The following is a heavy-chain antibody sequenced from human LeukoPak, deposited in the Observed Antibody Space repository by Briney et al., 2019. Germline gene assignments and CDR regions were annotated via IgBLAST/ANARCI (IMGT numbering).Heavy chain of an antibody. J-gene: IGHJ6*02. CDR3: ARSLTFGGLIVSGPDWGMDV. V-gene: IGHV1-2*02. CDR1: GYNFPAYY. Sequence: GASVKVSCKASGYNFPAYYIHRLRQAPGQGLEWLGWFNPNSGDTKFAQSFQGRVTMTRDMAIKTAYLEVSSLRSDDTAVYYCARSLTFGGLIVSGPDWGMDVWGQGTTVAVYS. D-gene: IGHD3-16*02. CDR2: FNPNSGDT.